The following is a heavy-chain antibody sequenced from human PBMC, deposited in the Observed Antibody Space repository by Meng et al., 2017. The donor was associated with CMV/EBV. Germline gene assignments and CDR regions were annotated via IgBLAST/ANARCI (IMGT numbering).Heavy chain of an antibody. D-gene: IGHD2-15*01. CDR2: IRYDGSNK. CDR3: AKDSGSRAAPGRLYLDY. Sequence: GESLKISCAASGFTFSSYGMHWVRQAPGKGLEWVAFIRYDGSNKYYADSVKGRFTISRDNSKNTLYLQMNSLRAEDTAVYYCAKDSGSRAAPGRLYLDYWGQGTLVTVSS. J-gene: IGHJ4*02. CDR1: GFTFSSYG. V-gene: IGHV3-30*02.